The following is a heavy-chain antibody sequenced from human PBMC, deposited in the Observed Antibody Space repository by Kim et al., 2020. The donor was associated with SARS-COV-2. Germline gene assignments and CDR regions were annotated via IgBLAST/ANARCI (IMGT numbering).Heavy chain of an antibody. V-gene: IGHV3-30*04. CDR3: ARENDYSNYGELTLLRYGMDV. CDR1: GFTFSSYA. J-gene: IGHJ6*02. D-gene: IGHD4-4*01. CDR2: ISYDGSNK. Sequence: GGSLRLSCAASGFTFSSYAMHWVRQAPGKGLEWVAVISYDGSNKYYADSVKGRFTISRDNSKNTLYLQMNSLRAEDTAVYYCARENDYSNYGELTLLRYGMDVWGQGTTVTVSS.